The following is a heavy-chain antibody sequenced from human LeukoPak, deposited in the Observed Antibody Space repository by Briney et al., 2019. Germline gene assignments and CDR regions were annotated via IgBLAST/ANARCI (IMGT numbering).Heavy chain of an antibody. D-gene: IGHD2-2*01. J-gene: IGHJ5*01. CDR2: IHFSVST. CDR1: GGSIRDYY. CDR3: ARASSRRGWFGP. V-gene: IGHV4-59*01. Sequence: SETLSLTCSISGGSIRDYYWSWVRQPPGKGLEWIGYIHFSVSTNYNPSLKSRVPISVNNSKKRISLRVTSVTAADTAIYYCARASSRRGWFGPWGQGTLVTVSS.